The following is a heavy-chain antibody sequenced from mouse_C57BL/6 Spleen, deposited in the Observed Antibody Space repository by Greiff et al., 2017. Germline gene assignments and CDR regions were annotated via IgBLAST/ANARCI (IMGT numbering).Heavy chain of an antibody. V-gene: IGHV1-55*01. CDR2: IYPGSGST. CDR3: ARLGAIYDYGGYYYAMDY. D-gene: IGHD2-4*01. J-gene: IGHJ4*01. Sequence: QVQLQQPGAELVKPGASVKMSCKASGYTFTSYWITWVKQRPGQGLEWIGDIYPGSGSTNYNEKFKSKATLTVDTSSSTAYMQLSSLTSEDSAVYYCARLGAIYDYGGYYYAMDYWGQGTSVTVSS. CDR1: GYTFTSYW.